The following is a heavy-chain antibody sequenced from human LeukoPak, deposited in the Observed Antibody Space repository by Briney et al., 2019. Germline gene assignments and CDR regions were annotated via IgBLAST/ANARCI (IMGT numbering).Heavy chain of an antibody. CDR1: GYTFTSYG. D-gene: IGHD3-9*01. J-gene: IGHJ4*02. CDR2: ISAYNGNT. V-gene: IGHV1-18*01. CDR3: ARVNGGDILTGYYRYYFDC. Sequence: ASVTVSFKASGYTFTSYGISWVRQAPGQGREWMGWISAYNGNTNYAQKLQGRVTMTTDTSTSTAYMELRSLRSDDTAVYYCARVNGGDILTGYYRYYFDCWGQGTLVTVSS.